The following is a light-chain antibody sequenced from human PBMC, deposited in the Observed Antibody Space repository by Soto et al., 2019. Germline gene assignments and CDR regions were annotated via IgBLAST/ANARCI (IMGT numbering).Light chain of an antibody. Sequence: QSVLTQPASVSGSPGQSITISCTGTSSDVGGYNYVSWYQQHPGKAPKVIIYNVSNRPSGVSNRLSGSKSGNTASLTISGLQAEDEADYYCSSYASRTVVVFGGGTKLTVL. CDR2: NVS. CDR3: SSYASRTVVV. J-gene: IGLJ2*01. CDR1: SSDVGGYNY. V-gene: IGLV2-14*03.